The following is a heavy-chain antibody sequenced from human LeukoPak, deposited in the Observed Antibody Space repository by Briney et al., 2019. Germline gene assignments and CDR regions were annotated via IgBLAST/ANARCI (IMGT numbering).Heavy chain of an antibody. Sequence: SQTLSLPCAISGHSDSSNSAAWNWIRQSPSRGLEWLGRTYYRSKCYNDYAVSVKSRITINLNTSKNQFSLQLNSVTPEDTAVYYCARDRSSSWYFYFDYWGQGTLVTVSS. J-gene: IGHJ4*02. D-gene: IGHD6-13*01. CDR1: GHSDSSNSAA. CDR2: TYYRSKCYN. CDR3: ARDRSSSWYFYFDY. V-gene: IGHV6-1*01.